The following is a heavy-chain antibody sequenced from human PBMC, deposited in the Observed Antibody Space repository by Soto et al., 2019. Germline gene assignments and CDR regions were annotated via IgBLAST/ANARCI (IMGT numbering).Heavy chain of an antibody. CDR1: GGTFSSYA. Sequence: QVQLVQSGAEVKKPGSSVKVSCKASGGTFSSYAISWVRQAPGQGLEWMGGIIPSFGTTNYAQKFQGRVTITADESTSTAYMELSSLSSEDTAVYYCARGFRNPRGQDYWGQGTLVTVSS. CDR3: ARGFRNPRGQDY. V-gene: IGHV1-69*01. J-gene: IGHJ4*02. CDR2: IIPSFGTT. D-gene: IGHD3-10*01.